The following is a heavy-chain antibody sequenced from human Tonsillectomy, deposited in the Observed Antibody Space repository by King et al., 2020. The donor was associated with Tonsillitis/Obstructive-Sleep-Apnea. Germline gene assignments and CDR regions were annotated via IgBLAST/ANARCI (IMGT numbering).Heavy chain of an antibody. CDR1: GFTFSSYS. D-gene: IGHD2-21*01. CDR3: ARDGVNAFDI. Sequence: DVQLVESGGGLVKPGGSLRLSCAASGFTFSSYSMNWVRQAPGKGLEWVSSISSSSSYIYYADSMKGRFTISRDNAKNSLYLQMNSLRAEDTAVNYCARDGVNAFDIWGQGTMVTVSS. CDR2: ISSSSSYI. V-gene: IGHV3-21*01. J-gene: IGHJ3*02.